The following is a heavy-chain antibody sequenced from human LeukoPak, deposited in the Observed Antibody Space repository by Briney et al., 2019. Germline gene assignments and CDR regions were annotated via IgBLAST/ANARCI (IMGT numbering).Heavy chain of an antibody. D-gene: IGHD3-22*01. CDR2: IYSGGST. V-gene: IGHV3-53*01. CDR3: ARGSPYYYDSSGHPLDY. Sequence: GGSLRLSCAASGFTVSSNYMGWVRQAPGKGLEWVSVIYSGGSTYYADSVKGRFTISRDNSKNTLYLQMNSLRAEDTAVYYCARGSPYYYDSSGHPLDYWGQGTLVTVSS. J-gene: IGHJ4*02. CDR1: GFTVSSNY.